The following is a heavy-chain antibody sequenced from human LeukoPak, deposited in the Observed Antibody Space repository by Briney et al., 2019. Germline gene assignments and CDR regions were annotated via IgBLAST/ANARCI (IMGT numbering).Heavy chain of an antibody. D-gene: IGHD6-19*01. CDR3: ARESESSGWYDY. V-gene: IGHV3-21*04. CDR1: GFTFSSYS. J-gene: IGHJ4*02. Sequence: PGGSLRLSCAASGFTFSSYSMHWVRQAPGKRLEWVSSISSSSASIYYAESVKGRFTISRDNSKNSLYLQMNSLRSDDTALYYCARESESSGWYDYWGQGTLVTVSS. CDR2: ISSSSASI.